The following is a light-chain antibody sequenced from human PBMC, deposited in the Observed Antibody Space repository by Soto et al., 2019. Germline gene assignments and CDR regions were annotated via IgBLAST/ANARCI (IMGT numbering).Light chain of an antibody. V-gene: IGKV1-33*01. J-gene: IGKJ2*01. Sequence: DIQMTQSPSSLSASVGDRVTISCQASQDINTYLNWYQQKPGKAPNLLIYDSFNLETGVPSRFSGSGSGTDFTLTISSLQPEDIGTFYCQQYQNLPYTFGQGTKLELK. CDR3: QQYQNLPYT. CDR2: DSF. CDR1: QDINTY.